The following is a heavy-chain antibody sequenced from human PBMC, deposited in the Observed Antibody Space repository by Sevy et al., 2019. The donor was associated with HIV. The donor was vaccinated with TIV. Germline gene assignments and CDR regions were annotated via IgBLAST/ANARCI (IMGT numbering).Heavy chain of an antibody. CDR3: ARPNRWGSKDYYGMDV. D-gene: IGHD3-16*01. CDR1: GFIFSSYA. J-gene: IGHJ6*02. CDR2: ISYDGSNK. Sequence: GGSLRLSCAASGFIFSSYAMHWVRQAPGKGLEWVAVISYDGSNKYYADSVKGRFTISRDNSKNTLYLQMNSLRAEDTAVYDCARPNRWGSKDYYGMDVWGQGTTVTVSS. V-gene: IGHV3-30*04.